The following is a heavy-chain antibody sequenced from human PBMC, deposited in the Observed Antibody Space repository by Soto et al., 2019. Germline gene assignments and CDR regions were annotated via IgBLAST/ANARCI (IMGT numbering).Heavy chain of an antibody. V-gene: IGHV1-69*13. Sequence: ASVKVSCKSSGGTFSSHSINWVRQAPGQGLEWMGGIIPIFGPANFAKKFQGRVTITADESTTTVYMELSSLTSEDTAVYYCATGSFTSTGGRIGYHYNAMDVWGQGTTVTVSS. CDR2: IIPIFGPA. CDR1: GGTFSSHS. CDR3: ATGSFTSTGGRIGYHYNAMDV. D-gene: IGHD1-1*01. J-gene: IGHJ6*02.